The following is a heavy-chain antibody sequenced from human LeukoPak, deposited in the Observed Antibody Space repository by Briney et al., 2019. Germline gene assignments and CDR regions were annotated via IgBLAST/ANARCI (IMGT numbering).Heavy chain of an antibody. Sequence: GGSLRLSCAGSGFTFSRYGMHWVRQAPGKGLEWVAFIKYGGSNEYYADSVKGRFTISRDNSMNTMYVQMNSLRAENTAVYYCAKGLSYYFDYWGQGTLVTVSS. CDR2: IKYGGSNE. CDR3: AKGLSYYFDY. CDR1: GFTFSRYG. D-gene: IGHD6-6*01. J-gene: IGHJ4*02. V-gene: IGHV3-30*02.